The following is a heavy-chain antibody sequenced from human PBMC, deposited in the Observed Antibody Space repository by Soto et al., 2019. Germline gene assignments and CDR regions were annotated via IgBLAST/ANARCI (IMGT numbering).Heavy chain of an antibody. V-gene: IGHV3-33*01. CDR3: ARDGTRGGSGSYQYYYGMDV. CDR1: GFTFSSYG. J-gene: IGHJ6*02. CDR2: IWYDGSNK. Sequence: PVGSLRLSCAASGFTFSSYGMHWVRQAPGKGLEWVAVIWYDGSNKYYADSVKGRFTISRDNSKNTLYLQMNSLRAEDTAVYYCARDGTRGGSGSYQYYYGMDVWGQGIMVTVSS. D-gene: IGHD3-10*01.